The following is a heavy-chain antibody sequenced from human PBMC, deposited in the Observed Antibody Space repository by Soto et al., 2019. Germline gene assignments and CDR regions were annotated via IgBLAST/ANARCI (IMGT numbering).Heavy chain of an antibody. CDR2: IWYDGSNK. Sequence: QVQLVESGGGVVQPGRSLRLSCAASGFTFSSYGMHWVRQAPGKGLEWVAVIWYDGSNKYYADSVKGRFTISRENSKNTLYLKMNSLRAEDTAVYYCARVPRYGSGSYSAYYYYGMDVWGQGTTVTVSS. D-gene: IGHD3-10*01. CDR1: GFTFSSYG. J-gene: IGHJ6*02. V-gene: IGHV3-33*01. CDR3: ARVPRYGSGSYSAYYYYGMDV.